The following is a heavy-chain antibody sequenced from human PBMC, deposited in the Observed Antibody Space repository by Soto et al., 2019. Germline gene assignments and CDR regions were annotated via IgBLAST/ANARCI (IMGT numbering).Heavy chain of an antibody. V-gene: IGHV3-23*01. Sequence: GRSRTLACAASGFTFSSYAMSWVRQTPGKGLEWVSAISGSGCSTYYADSVKGRFTISRDNYKNTLYLQMNSLRAEDTAVYYCARDAYPGLRGDAFDIWGQGTLVTVSS. D-gene: IGHD3-16*01. J-gene: IGHJ3*02. CDR3: ARDAYPGLRGDAFDI. CDR1: GFTFSSYA. CDR2: ISGSGCST.